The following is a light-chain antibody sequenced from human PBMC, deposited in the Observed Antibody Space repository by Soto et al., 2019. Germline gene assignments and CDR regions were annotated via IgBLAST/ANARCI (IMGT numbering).Light chain of an antibody. CDR3: SSYTTSNTRQIV. Sequence: QSALPQPASVSGSPGQSSTISCTGTSSDVGGYNYVSWYQQHPGKAPKFMIYDVSNRPSGVSNRFSGSKSGNTASLTISGLQAEDEAEYYCSSYTTSNTRQIVFGTGTKVTVL. V-gene: IGLV2-14*01. J-gene: IGLJ1*01. CDR1: SSDVGGYNY. CDR2: DVS.